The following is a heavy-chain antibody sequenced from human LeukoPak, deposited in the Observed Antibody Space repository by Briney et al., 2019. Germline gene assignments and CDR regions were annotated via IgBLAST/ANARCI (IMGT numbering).Heavy chain of an antibody. V-gene: IGHV1-46*01. Sequence: ASVKVSCKASGYTFTSYYMHWVRQAPGQGLEWMGIINPSSGSTSYAQKFQGRVTMTRDTSTSTVYMELSSLRSEDTAVYYCAREDYGDYRGHYYYYYGMDVWGQGTPVTVSS. CDR3: AREDYGDYRGHYYYYYGMDV. J-gene: IGHJ6*02. CDR1: GYTFTSYY. CDR2: INPSSGST. D-gene: IGHD4-17*01.